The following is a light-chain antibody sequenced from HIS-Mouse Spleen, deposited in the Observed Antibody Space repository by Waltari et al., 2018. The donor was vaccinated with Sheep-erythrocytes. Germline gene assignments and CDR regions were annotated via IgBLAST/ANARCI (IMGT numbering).Light chain of an antibody. CDR2: ECS. CDR1: SSDFGSYNL. J-gene: IGLJ3*02. Sequence: QSALTQPASVSGSPGQSLTISCTGTSSDFGSYNLVSWYQQHPGKAPKLMIYECSKRPSGVSNRFSGSKSGNTASLTISGLQAEDEADYYCCSYAGSSTPWVFGGGTKLTVL. V-gene: IGLV2-23*01. CDR3: CSYAGSSTPWV.